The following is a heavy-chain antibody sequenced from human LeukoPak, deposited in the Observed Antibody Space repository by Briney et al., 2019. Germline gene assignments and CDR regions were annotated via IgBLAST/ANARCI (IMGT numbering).Heavy chain of an antibody. CDR1: GFTFSNYW. D-gene: IGHD2/OR15-2a*01. Sequence: GGSLRLSCAASGFTFSNYWMHWVRQAPGKGLVWVSRINTDGSSTDYADSVKGRFTISRDNAKNTLYLQMNSLRAEDTAVYYCVNGYFFDYWGQGTLVTVSS. CDR2: INTDGSST. J-gene: IGHJ4*02. V-gene: IGHV3-74*01. CDR3: VNGYFFDY.